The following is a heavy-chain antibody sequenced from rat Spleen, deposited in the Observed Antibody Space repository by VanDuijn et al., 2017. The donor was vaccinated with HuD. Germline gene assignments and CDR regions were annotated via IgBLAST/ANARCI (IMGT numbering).Heavy chain of an antibody. CDR3: VRQDTSGYSNWFAY. J-gene: IGHJ2*01. CDR2: ISPGGVT. V-gene: IGHV5-25*01. D-gene: IGHD4-3*01. Sequence: EVQLVESGGGLVQPGRSLKLSCVASGFTFSNFDMAWVRQAPTKGLEWVASISPGGVTYYRDSVKGRFTVSRENAKSTLYLLMDSLRSEDTATYYCVRQDTSGYSNWFAYWGQGVMVTVSS. CDR1: GFTFSNFD.